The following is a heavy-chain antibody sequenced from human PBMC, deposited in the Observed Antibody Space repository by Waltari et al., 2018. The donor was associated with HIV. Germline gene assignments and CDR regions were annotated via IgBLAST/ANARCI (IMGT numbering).Heavy chain of an antibody. CDR3: IRDMFGEYDY. D-gene: IGHD3-10*02. CDR2: MNEDGKRI. Sequence: EVQLEESGGASVQPGGSLRLSCAASGFSISRYWMHWVRQTPGKGLVWVSRMNEDGKRIEYAGSVRGRFTISRDSAKNTLFLQMNSLRDEDTAMYYCIRDMFGEYDYWGQGALVTVSS. CDR1: GFSISRYW. J-gene: IGHJ4*02. V-gene: IGHV3-74*03.